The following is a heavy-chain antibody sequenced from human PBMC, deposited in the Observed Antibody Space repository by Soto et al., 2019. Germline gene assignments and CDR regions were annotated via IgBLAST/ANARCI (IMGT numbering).Heavy chain of an antibody. CDR2: IIPIFGTA. V-gene: IGHV1-69*01. D-gene: IGHD6-19*01. Sequence: QVQLVQSGAEVKKPGSSVKVSCKASGGTFSSYAISWVRQAPRQGLEWMGGIIPIFGTANYAQKFQGRVTITADESTSTAYMELSSLRSEDTAVYYCARARGIRRGWYDYYYYYGMDVWGQGTTVTVSS. J-gene: IGHJ6*02. CDR1: GGTFSSYA. CDR3: ARARGIRRGWYDYYYYYGMDV.